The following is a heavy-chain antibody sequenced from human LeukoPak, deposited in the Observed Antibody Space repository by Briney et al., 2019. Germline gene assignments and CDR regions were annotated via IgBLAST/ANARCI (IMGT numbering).Heavy chain of an antibody. CDR1: GFTFSNYW. CDR2: IKQDGSEQ. CDR3: ATGGSYWGR. V-gene: IGHV3-7*05. J-gene: IGHJ4*02. D-gene: IGHD7-27*01. Sequence: TGGSLRLSCAASGFTFSNYWMSWVRQAPGKGLEWVANIKQDGSEQNYVDTVKGRLTISRDNAKTSLDLQMSSLRAEDTAVYFCATGGSYWGRWGQGVLVTVSS.